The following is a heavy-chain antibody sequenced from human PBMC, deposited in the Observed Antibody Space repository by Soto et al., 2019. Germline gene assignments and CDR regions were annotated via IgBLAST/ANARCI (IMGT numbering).Heavy chain of an antibody. CDR1: GGSFSGYQ. Sequence: PSETLSLTCAVYGGSFSGYQWTWIRQPPGKGLEWIGEINHSGSTNYNPSLKTRLTVSVDTSRNQFSLKLRSVTAADTAIYYCATSMSGSSLYGMDIWGQGTMVTVSS. CDR2: INHSGST. J-gene: IGHJ6*02. D-gene: IGHD1-26*01. CDR3: ATSMSGSSLYGMDI. V-gene: IGHV4-34*01.